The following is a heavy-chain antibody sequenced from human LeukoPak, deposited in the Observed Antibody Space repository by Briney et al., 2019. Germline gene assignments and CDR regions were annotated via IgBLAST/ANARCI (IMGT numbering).Heavy chain of an antibody. CDR3: ARHCSSTSCYVG. Sequence: SETLSLTCTVSGGSISSSSYYWGWIRQPPGKGLEWIGSIYYSGSTYYNPSLKSRVTISVDTSKNQFSLKLSSVTAADTAVYYCARHCSSTSCYVGWGQGTLVTVSS. J-gene: IGHJ4*02. CDR2: IYYSGST. CDR1: GGSISSSSYY. V-gene: IGHV4-39*01. D-gene: IGHD2-2*01.